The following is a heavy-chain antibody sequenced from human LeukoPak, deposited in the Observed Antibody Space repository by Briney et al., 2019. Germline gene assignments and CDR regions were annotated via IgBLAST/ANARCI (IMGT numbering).Heavy chain of an antibody. CDR2: ISSSVSTT. D-gene: IGHD4-17*01. J-gene: IGHJ3*01. V-gene: IGHV3-11*04. CDR1: GFTCRGYD. Sequence: GGSLRLSCAASGFTCRGYDMSWLRQAPGTGLEWVSYISSSVSTTYHADSVKGRFTISRDNAKTTLYLQMNSLRAEDTAVYYCARPGDSAAFDFWGQGTMVTVSS. CDR3: ARPGDSAAFDF.